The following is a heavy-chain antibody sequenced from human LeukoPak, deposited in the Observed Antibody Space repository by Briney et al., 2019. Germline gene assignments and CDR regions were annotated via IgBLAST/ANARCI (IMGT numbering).Heavy chain of an antibody. CDR2: IWYDGSNK. CDR1: GSTFSSYG. Sequence: PGGSLRLSCAASGSTFSSYGMHWVRQAPGKGLEWVAVIWYDGSNKYYADSVKGRFTISRDNSKNTLYVQMNSLRAEDTAVYYCAKGSYYYDSSGSSFEYWGQGTLVTVSS. D-gene: IGHD3-22*01. J-gene: IGHJ4*02. CDR3: AKGSYYYDSSGSSFEY. V-gene: IGHV3-33*06.